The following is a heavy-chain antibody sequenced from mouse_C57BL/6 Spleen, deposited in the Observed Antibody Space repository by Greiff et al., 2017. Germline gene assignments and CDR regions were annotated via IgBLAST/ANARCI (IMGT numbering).Heavy chain of an antibody. CDR2: IRDGGSYT. CDR1: GSTFSSYA. J-gene: IGHJ1*03. V-gene: IGHV5-4*01. Sequence: EVQLVESGGGLVKPGGSLKLSCAASGSTFSSYALSWVRQTPEKRLEWFATIRDGGSYTYYPDNVKGRFTISRDNAKNNLYLQMSHLKSEDTAMYYCARDGSSYPSYWYFDVWGTGTTVTVSS. CDR3: ARDGSSYPSYWYFDV. D-gene: IGHD1-1*01.